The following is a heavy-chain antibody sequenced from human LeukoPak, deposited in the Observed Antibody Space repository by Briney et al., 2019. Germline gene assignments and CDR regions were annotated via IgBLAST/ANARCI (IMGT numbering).Heavy chain of an antibody. V-gene: IGHV4-4*02. J-gene: IGHJ4*02. CDR3: ARRYSSGWTVPYYFDY. D-gene: IGHD6-19*01. CDR1: GGSISSSNW. Sequence: SETLSLTCAVSGGSISSSNWWSWVRPPPGKGLEWIWEIYHSGSTNYNPSLKSRVTISVDKSKNQFSLKLSSVTAADTAVYYCARRYSSGWTVPYYFDYWGQGTLVTVSS. CDR2: IYHSGST.